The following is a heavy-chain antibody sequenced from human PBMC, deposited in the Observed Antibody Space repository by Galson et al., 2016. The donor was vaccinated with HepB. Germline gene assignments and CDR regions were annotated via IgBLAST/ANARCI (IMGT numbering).Heavy chain of an antibody. J-gene: IGHJ4*02. CDR1: VGSITNAY. D-gene: IGHD1-1*01. CDR2: VYFLGNT. V-gene: IGHV4-59*01. CDR3: ARGPSERQGLYFFDF. Sequence: SETLSLTCSVSVGSITNAYWSWIRQTPGKDLEWIGYVYFLGNTDYNPSLKSRVTMSVGRTKNQISLHLTSVTTADTAVYYCARGPSERQGLYFFDFWGPGILVTVS.